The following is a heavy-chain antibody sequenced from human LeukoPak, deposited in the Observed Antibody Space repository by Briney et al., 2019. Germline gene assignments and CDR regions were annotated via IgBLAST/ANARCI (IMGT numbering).Heavy chain of an antibody. CDR1: GGSISSYY. J-gene: IGHJ5*02. CDR3: ASLPSMGVAGTKGWFDP. CDR2: IYYSGST. D-gene: IGHD6-19*01. V-gene: IGHV4-59*08. Sequence: SETLSLACTVSGGSISSYYWSWVRQPPGKGLEWIGYIYYSGSTNYNPSLKSRVTISVDTSKNQFSLKLSSVTAADTAVYYCASLPSMGVAGTKGWFDPWGQGTLVTVSS.